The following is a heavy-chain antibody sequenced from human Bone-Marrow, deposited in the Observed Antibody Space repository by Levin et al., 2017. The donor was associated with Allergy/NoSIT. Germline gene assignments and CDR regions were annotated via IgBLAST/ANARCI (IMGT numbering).Heavy chain of an antibody. D-gene: IGHD6-19*01. Sequence: PGGSLRLSCEASGFTFSSYWMGWVRQAPGKGLEWVANIKQDGNEKYYVDSVKGRFIISRDNAKKSLYLQMISLRVDDTAVYYCARDDSGWYEGFSWGQGTLVTVSS. CDR1: GFTFSSYW. CDR2: IKQDGNEK. V-gene: IGHV3-7*01. CDR3: ARDDSGWYEGFS. J-gene: IGHJ5*02.